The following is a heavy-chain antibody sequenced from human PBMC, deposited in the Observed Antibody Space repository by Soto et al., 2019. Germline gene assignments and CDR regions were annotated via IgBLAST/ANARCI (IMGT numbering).Heavy chain of an antibody. D-gene: IGHD3-16*02. Sequence: GGSLRLSCAASGFTFSSYDMHWVRQATGKGLEWVSAIGTAGDTYYPGSVKGRFTISRENAKNSLYLQMNSLRAEDTAVYYCARAGYVWGSYRPYYFDYWGQGTLVTVSS. CDR3: ARAGYVWGSYRPYYFDY. CDR1: GFTFSSYD. J-gene: IGHJ4*02. V-gene: IGHV3-13*01. CDR2: IGTAGDT.